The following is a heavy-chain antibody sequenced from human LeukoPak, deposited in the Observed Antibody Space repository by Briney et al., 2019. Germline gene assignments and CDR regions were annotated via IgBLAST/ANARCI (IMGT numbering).Heavy chain of an antibody. D-gene: IGHD2-2*01. CDR1: GFTFRSYW. CDR3: AREDIVVVPAAFGMDV. V-gene: IGHV3-7*01. CDR2: IKQDGSEK. J-gene: IGHJ6*02. Sequence: PGGSLRLSCVGSGFTFRSYWMSWVRQAPGKGLEWVANIKQDGSEKYYVDSVKGRFTISRDSAKNSLYLQMNSLRAEDTAVYYCAREDIVVVPAAFGMDVWGQGTTVTVSS.